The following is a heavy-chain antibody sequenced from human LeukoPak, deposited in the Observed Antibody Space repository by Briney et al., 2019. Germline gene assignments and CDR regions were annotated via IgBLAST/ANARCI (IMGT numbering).Heavy chain of an antibody. D-gene: IGHD1-26*01. Sequence: PSETLSLTCTVSGGSISSGDYYWSWIRQPPGKGLEWIGEINHSGSTNYNPSLKSRVTISVDTSENQFSLKLSSVTAADTAVYYCAREYPKGGSYRFDPWGQGTLVTVSS. CDR3: AREYPKGGSYRFDP. CDR1: GGSISSGDYY. J-gene: IGHJ5*02. V-gene: IGHV4-39*07. CDR2: INHSGST.